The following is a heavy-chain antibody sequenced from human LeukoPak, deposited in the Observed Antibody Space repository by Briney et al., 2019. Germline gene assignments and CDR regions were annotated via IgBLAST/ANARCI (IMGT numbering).Heavy chain of an antibody. CDR2: INTAGST. J-gene: IGHJ3*01. D-gene: IGHD2-21*01. CDR3: ASFRDTDN. V-gene: IGHV3-74*01. Sequence: GGSLRLSCEVSGLTFSNVWMHWVRQAPGQGLVWVSRINTAGSTVYADPVRGRFTISRDNAKNMVYLQMNSLRAEDTAVYYCASFRDTDNWGRGTMVTVSS. CDR1: GLTFSNVW.